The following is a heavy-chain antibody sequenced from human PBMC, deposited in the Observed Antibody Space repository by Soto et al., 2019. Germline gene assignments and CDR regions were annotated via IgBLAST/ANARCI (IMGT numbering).Heavy chain of an antibody. Sequence: PGGSLRLSCVASGFTFSSYAMHWVRQAPGKGLEWVAVISYDGSNKYYADSVKGRFTISRDNSKNTLYLQMNSLRAEDTAVYYCARIMVWNYGALDYWGQGTLVTVSS. CDR1: GFTFSSYA. V-gene: IGHV3-30-3*01. D-gene: IGHD1-7*01. J-gene: IGHJ4*02. CDR3: ARIMVWNYGALDY. CDR2: ISYDGSNK.